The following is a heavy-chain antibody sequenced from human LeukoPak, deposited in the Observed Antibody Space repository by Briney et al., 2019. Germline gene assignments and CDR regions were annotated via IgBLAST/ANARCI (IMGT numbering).Heavy chain of an antibody. J-gene: IGHJ3*02. V-gene: IGHV4-39*01. CDR2: IYYSGST. CDR1: DGSISSSSYY. Sequence: PSETLSLTCTVSDGSISSSSYYWGWIRQPPGKGLEWIGSIYYSGSTYYNPSLKSRVTISVDTSKNQFSLKLSSVTAADTAVYYCARRDINLDAFDIWGQGTMVTVSS. D-gene: IGHD1-14*01. CDR3: ARRDINLDAFDI.